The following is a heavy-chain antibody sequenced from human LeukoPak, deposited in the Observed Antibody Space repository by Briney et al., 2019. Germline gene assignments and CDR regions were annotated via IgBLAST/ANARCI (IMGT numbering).Heavy chain of an antibody. D-gene: IGHD3-22*01. CDR2: ISGSGGST. CDR1: GFTFSSYG. CDR3: ATSRITMIGDYMDF. J-gene: IGHJ6*03. Sequence: GGSLRLSCAASGFTFSSYGMSWVRQAPGKGLEWVSAISGSGGSTYYADSVKGRFTISRDNSKNTVYLQVDSLRSEDTAVYFCATSRITMIGDYMDFWGRGTAVTVSS. V-gene: IGHV3-23*01.